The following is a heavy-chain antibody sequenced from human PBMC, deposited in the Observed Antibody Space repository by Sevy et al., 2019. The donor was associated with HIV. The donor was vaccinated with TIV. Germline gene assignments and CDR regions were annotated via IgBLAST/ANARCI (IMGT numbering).Heavy chain of an antibody. CDR3: AREGYYDGFEGDYGMDV. V-gene: IGHV3-7*01. J-gene: IGHJ6*02. CDR2: IKQDGSEK. D-gene: IGHD3-3*01. Sequence: GGSLRLSCAASGFTFSSYWMSWVRQAPGKGLEWVANIKQDGSEKYYVDSVKGRFTISRDNAKNSLYLQMNSLRAEDTAVYYCAREGYYDGFEGDYGMDVWGQGTTVTVSS. CDR1: GFTFSSYW.